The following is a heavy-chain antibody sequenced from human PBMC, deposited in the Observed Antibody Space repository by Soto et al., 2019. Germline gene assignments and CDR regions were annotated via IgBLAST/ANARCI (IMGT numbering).Heavy chain of an antibody. J-gene: IGHJ4*02. Sequence: QPGGSLRLSCAASGFTFNKYWITWVRQAPGKGLEWVATIKEDGTEKYYGDSVRGRFTISRDNAENSLFLQMSGLRAEDTAVYYCVRARVDYWGQGTLVTVSS. CDR2: IKEDGTEK. V-gene: IGHV3-7*04. CDR1: GFTFNKYW. CDR3: VRARVDY.